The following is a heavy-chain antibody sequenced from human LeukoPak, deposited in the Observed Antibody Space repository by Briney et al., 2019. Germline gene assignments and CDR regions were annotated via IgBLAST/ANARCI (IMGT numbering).Heavy chain of an antibody. CDR1: GFIFGSYA. D-gene: IGHD2-21*01. J-gene: IGHJ4*02. Sequence: PGGSLRLSCAASGFIFGSYAMSWVRQAPGKGLEWVSAISGSGGSTYYADSVKGRFTISRDSYKNTLLLQMNRLRPEDAAVYYCAKAPVTTCRGAYCYPFDYWGQGTLVTVSS. CDR2: ISGSGGST. V-gene: IGHV3-23*01. CDR3: AKAPVTTCRGAYCYPFDY.